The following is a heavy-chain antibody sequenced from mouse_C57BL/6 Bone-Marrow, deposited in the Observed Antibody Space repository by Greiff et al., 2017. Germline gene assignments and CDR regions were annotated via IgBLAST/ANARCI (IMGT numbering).Heavy chain of an antibody. Sequence: QVQLKQPGAELVKPGASVKMSCKASGYTFTSYWITWVKQRPGQGLGWIGDIYPGSGSTNYNEKFKSKATLTVDTSSSTAYMQLSSLTSEDSAVYYCAREKENYAGWFAYWGQGTMVTVPA. CDR2: IYPGSGST. V-gene: IGHV1-55*01. CDR3: AREKENYAGWFAY. J-gene: IGHJ3*01. D-gene: IGHD2-4*01. CDR1: GYTFTSYW.